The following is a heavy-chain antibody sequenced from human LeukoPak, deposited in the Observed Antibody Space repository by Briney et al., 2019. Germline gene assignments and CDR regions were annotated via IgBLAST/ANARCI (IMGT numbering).Heavy chain of an antibody. V-gene: IGHV3-9*01. J-gene: IGHJ6*03. Sequence: PGRSLRLSCAASGFTFDDYAMHWVRQAPGKGLEWVSGISWNSGSTGYADSVKGRFTISRDNAKNSLYLQMNSLRAEDTALYYCARGYSGYDWDYYYYMDVWGKGTTVTVSS. D-gene: IGHD5-12*01. CDR2: ISWNSGST. CDR1: GFTFDDYA. CDR3: ARGYSGYDWDYYYYMDV.